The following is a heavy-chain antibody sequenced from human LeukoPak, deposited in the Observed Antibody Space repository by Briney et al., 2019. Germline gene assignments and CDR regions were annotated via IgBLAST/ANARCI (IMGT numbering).Heavy chain of an antibody. D-gene: IGHD1-14*01. Sequence: PGGSLRLSCAASGFTFSSYGMSWVRQAPGKGLEWVSAISGSGGSTYYADSVKGRFTISRDNSENTLYLQMISLRPDDTAVYYCVKDNPLDYWGQGTLVIVSS. CDR1: GFTFSSYG. CDR2: ISGSGGST. J-gene: IGHJ4*02. CDR3: VKDNPLDY. V-gene: IGHV3-23*01.